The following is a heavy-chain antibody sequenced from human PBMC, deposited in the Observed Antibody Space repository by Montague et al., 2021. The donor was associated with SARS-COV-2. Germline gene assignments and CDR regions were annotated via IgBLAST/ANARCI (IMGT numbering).Heavy chain of an antibody. V-gene: IGHV4-59*01. CDR2: IYYSGST. D-gene: IGHD4-23*01. CDR1: GVSITTYY. Sequence: SETLSLTCTVSGVSITTYYWSWIRQPPGKGLEWIGYIYYSGSTYYTPSLKSRVSFSVDASKNEFSLRLTSLGAADTAVYYCARGGGDYGGNPFDYWGQGTLVTVSS. CDR3: ARGGGDYGGNPFDY. J-gene: IGHJ4*02.